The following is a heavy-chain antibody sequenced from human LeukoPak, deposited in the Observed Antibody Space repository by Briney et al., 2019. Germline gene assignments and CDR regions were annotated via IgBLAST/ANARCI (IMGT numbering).Heavy chain of an antibody. CDR3: ARDRMVRGVNPGY. D-gene: IGHD3-10*01. CDR2: INPNSGGT. CDR1: GYTFTGYY. V-gene: IGHV1-2*06. Sequence: ASVKVSCKASGYTFTGYYMHWVRQAPGQGLEWMGRINPNSGGTNYAQKFQGRVTMTRDTSISTAYMELSRLRSDGTAVYYCARDRMVRGVNPGYWGQGTLVTVSS. J-gene: IGHJ4*02.